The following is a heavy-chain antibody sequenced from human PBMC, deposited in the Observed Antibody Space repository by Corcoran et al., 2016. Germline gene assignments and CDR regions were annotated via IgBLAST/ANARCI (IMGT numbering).Heavy chain of an antibody. CDR2: VFHTGNT. Sequence: QVQLQESGPGLVKPSETLSLTCSVSGDSISNNYYHWAWVRQPPGKGLEYIGSVFHTGNTYYNPSLKGRITMSVYMSGNQFSLKLNSLPAADTAVYYCARYCRSAFGCYGRFDPWGQGILVTVSS. D-gene: IGHD3-3*01. V-gene: IGHV4-39*07. J-gene: IGHJ5*02. CDR3: ARYCRSAFGCYGRFDP. CDR1: GDSISNNYYH.